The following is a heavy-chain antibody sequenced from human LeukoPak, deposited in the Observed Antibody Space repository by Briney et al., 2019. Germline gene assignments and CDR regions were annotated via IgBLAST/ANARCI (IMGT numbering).Heavy chain of an antibody. CDR3: AKDRDDYVWGSYLGAFDI. D-gene: IGHD3-16*01. CDR1: GFTVSTNY. Sequence: PGGSLRLSCAASGFTVSTNYMSWVRQAPGKGLEWVSVIYSGGSTYYADSVKGRFTISRDKNTLYLQMNSLRSEDTAVFYCAKDRDDYVWGSYLGAFDIWGQGTMVTVSS. J-gene: IGHJ3*02. V-gene: IGHV3-66*01. CDR2: IYSGGST.